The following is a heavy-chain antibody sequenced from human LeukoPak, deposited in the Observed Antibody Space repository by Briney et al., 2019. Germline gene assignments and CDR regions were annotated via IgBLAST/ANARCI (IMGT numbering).Heavy chain of an antibody. D-gene: IGHD6-19*01. Sequence: KTSETLSLTCTVSGGSISSSSYYWGWIRQPPGKGLEWIGSIYYSGSTYYNPSLKSRVTISVDTSKNQFSLKLSSVTAADTAVYYCARCLLAGIPGRYWGQGTLVTVSS. CDR3: ARCLLAGIPGRY. V-gene: IGHV4-39*07. CDR1: GGSISSSSYY. CDR2: IYYSGST. J-gene: IGHJ4*02.